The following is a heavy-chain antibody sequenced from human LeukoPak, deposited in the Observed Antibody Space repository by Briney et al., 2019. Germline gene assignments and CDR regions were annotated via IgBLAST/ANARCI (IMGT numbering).Heavy chain of an antibody. J-gene: IGHJ6*03. Sequence: PSETLSLTCTVSGGSISSDDYYWSWIRQPPGKVLEWIGYIYYSGSTYYNPSLQSRVTVSVDTSKHQFSLQLSYVTAADTAVYYCARDRVVVGDYYMDVWGKGTTVTVS. CDR1: GGSISSDDYY. D-gene: IGHD2-2*01. V-gene: IGHV4-30-4*01. CDR3: ARDRVVVGDYYMDV. CDR2: IYYSGST.